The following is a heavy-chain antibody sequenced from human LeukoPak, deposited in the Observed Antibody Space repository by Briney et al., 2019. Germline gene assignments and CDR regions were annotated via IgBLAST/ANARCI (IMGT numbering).Heavy chain of an antibody. J-gene: IGHJ4*02. CDR2: IKSKIDGGAI. D-gene: IGHD3-22*01. CDR3: TTSNYYYDSNAWY. CDR1: GFTFSNAC. V-gene: IGHV3-15*07. Sequence: GGSLRLSCAASGFTFSNACMSWVRQAPGKGLEWVGRIKSKIDGGAIEYAAPVQGTFTISRDDSKNTLYLQMNSLKIEDTVVYFCTTSNYYYDSNAWYWGQGALVTVSS.